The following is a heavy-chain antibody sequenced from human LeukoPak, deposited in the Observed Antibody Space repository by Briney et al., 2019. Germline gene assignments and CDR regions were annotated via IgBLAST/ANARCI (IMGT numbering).Heavy chain of an antibody. CDR1: GDSLSDLS. D-gene: IGHD5-18*01. CDR2: TDLEDTET. CDR3: ATGASTALRGLDV. J-gene: IGHJ6*02. Sequence: ASVKVSCKVYGDSLSDLSMHWVRQAPGKGLEWIGGTDLEDTETVYAQNFEDRLTVTGDTSTDTSYMELTGLTSADTGMYYYATGASTALRGLDVWGQGTTVTVSS. V-gene: IGHV1-24*01.